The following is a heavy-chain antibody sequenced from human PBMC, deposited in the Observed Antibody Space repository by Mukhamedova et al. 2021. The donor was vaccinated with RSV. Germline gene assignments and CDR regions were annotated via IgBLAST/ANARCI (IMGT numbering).Heavy chain of an antibody. D-gene: IGHD3-3*01. V-gene: IGHV1-2*02. CDR2: NPNSGGT. Sequence: NPNSGGTTYAQKFQGRVTMTRDMSISTAYMELSRLRSDDTAVYYCARVPECYDCWSGYCYWYIDLWGRGTLVTVSS. J-gene: IGHJ2*01. CDR3: ARVPECYDCWSGYCYWYIDL.